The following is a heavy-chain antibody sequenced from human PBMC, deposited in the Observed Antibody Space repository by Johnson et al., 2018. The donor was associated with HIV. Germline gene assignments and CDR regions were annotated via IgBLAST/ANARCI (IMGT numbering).Heavy chain of an antibody. CDR1: GFTVSSNY. V-gene: IGHV3-53*01. CDR2: IYSGGST. Sequence: VQLVESGGGLIQPGGSLRLSCAASGFTVSSNYMNWVRQAPGKGLEWVSVIYSGGSTSYADSVQGRFTISRDNAKTSLYLQMNSLRADDTALYYCARGVGSTTVAAFDIWGQGTMVTVSS. CDR3: ARGVGSTTVAAFDI. D-gene: IGHD1-26*01. J-gene: IGHJ3*02.